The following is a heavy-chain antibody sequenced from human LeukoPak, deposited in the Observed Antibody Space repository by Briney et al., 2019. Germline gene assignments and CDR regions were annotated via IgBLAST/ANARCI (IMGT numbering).Heavy chain of an antibody. Sequence: GGSLRLSCAASGFTFRSYEMNWVRQAPGKGLEWVSYVGGSGSSIFYADSVKGRFTISRDNSKNTLYLQMNSLRAEDTAVYYCATSYGDYFDYWGQGTLVTVSS. CDR3: ATSYGDYFDY. CDR1: GFTFRSYE. CDR2: VGGSGSSI. D-gene: IGHD4-17*01. J-gene: IGHJ4*02. V-gene: IGHV3-48*03.